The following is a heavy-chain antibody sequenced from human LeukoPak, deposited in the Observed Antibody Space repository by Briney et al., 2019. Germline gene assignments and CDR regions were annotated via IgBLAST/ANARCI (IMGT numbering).Heavy chain of an antibody. CDR3: ARNDRGAFDI. J-gene: IGHJ3*02. Sequence: PGGSLRLSCAASGFTVSRNYMSWVRQAPGKGLEWVSVISSGGNTYYTDSVKGRFTISRDNSKNTLYLQMRSLRVEDTAVYYCARNDRGAFDIWGQGTMVTVSS. D-gene: IGHD3-22*01. V-gene: IGHV3-53*01. CDR2: ISSGGNT. CDR1: GFTVSRNY.